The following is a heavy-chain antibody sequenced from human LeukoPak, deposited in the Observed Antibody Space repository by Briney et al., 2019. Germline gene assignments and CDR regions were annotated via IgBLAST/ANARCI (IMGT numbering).Heavy chain of an antibody. CDR1: GYTFTSYY. D-gene: IGHD6-19*01. CDR3: ASHVSSAVARPNLFDY. CDR2: IIPIFGTA. V-gene: IGHV1-69*05. Sequence: SVKVSCKASGYTFTSYYMHWVRQAPGQGLEWMGGIIPIFGTANYAQKFQGRVTITTDESTSTAYMELSSLRSEDTAVYYCASHVSSAVARPNLFDYWGQGTLVTVSS. J-gene: IGHJ4*02.